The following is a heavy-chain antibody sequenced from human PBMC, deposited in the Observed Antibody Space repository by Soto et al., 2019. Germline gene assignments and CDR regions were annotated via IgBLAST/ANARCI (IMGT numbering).Heavy chain of an antibody. Sequence: EVQLLESGGGLVQPGGSLRLSCAASGFTFSSYAMSWVRQATGPGLEWVSAVSGSGGSTYYAAAVKGRFTISRDNSKNTLYLQMNSLRAEDTSGYYCATDVTNPSNTYYAFWRGDRTSFDYWGQGTLVTVSS. J-gene: IGHJ4*02. CDR2: VSGSGGST. D-gene: IGHD3-3*01. V-gene: IGHV3-23*01. CDR1: GFTFSSYA. CDR3: ATDVTNPSNTYYAFWRGDRTSFDY.